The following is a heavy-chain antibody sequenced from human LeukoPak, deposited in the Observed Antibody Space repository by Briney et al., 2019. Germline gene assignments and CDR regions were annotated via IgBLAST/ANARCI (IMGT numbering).Heavy chain of an antibody. CDR2: ISAYNGNT. V-gene: IGHV1-18*01. Sequence: ASVKVSCKASGYTFTSYGISWVRQAPGQGLEWMGCISAYNGNTDYAQKLQGRVTMTTDTSTSTAYMELRSLRSDDTAVYDCARVRYFDWLLSHYYYGMDVWGQGTTVTVSS. J-gene: IGHJ6*02. CDR3: ARVRYFDWLLSHYYYGMDV. D-gene: IGHD3-9*01. CDR1: GYTFTSYG.